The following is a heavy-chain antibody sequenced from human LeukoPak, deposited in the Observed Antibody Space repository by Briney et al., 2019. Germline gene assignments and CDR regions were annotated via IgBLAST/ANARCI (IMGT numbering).Heavy chain of an antibody. V-gene: IGHV1-18*04. J-gene: IGHJ6*03. CDR2: ISAYNGNT. Sequence: ASVKVSCKASGYTFTGYYMHWVRQAPGQGLEWMGWISAYNGNTNYAQKLQGRVTMTTDTSTSTAYMELRSLRSDDTAVYYCARAPITIDYYMDVWGKGTTVTVSS. CDR1: GYTFTGYY. D-gene: IGHD3-10*01. CDR3: ARAPITIDYYMDV.